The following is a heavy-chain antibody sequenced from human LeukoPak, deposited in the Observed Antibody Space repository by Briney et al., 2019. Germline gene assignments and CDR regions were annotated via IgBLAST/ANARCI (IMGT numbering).Heavy chain of an antibody. CDR1: GFTFDDYA. D-gene: IGHD4-17*01. J-gene: IGHJ5*02. CDR2: ISGDGGST. CDR3: AKEMRDHGGYLINWFDP. Sequence: PGGSLRLSCAASGFTFDDYAMHWVRQAPGKGLEWVSLISGDGGSTYYADSVKGRFTISRDNSKNSLYLQMNSLRTEDTALYYCAKEMRDHGGYLINWFDPWGQGTLVTVSS. V-gene: IGHV3-43*02.